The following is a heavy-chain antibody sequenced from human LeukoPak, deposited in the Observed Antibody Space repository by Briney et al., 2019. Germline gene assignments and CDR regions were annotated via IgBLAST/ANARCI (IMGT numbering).Heavy chain of an antibody. CDR2: ISWNSGSI. J-gene: IGHJ3*02. CDR3: AKEHTPIAVGIHDAFDI. D-gene: IGHD6-19*01. Sequence: GGSLRLSCAASGFTFDDYAMHWVRQAPGKGLEWVSGISWNSGSIGYADSVKGRFTISRDNAKNSLYLQMNSLRAEDTALYYCAKEHTPIAVGIHDAFDIWGQGTMVTVSS. V-gene: IGHV3-9*01. CDR1: GFTFDDYA.